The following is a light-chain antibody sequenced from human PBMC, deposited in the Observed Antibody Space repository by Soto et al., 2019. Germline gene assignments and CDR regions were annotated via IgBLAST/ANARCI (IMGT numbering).Light chain of an antibody. V-gene: IGKV3-11*01. CDR2: DTS. CDR3: QQRGSWSPT. J-gene: IGKJ5*01. CDR1: QSVSGF. Sequence: LKLSVSALSLKKKESATLSCSADQSVSGFLGWYQQKLGRAPRLLIHDTSNRATGVPARFSGSGSGTDFTLTISSLEPEDFGVYYCQQRGSWSPTFGLGTLLE.